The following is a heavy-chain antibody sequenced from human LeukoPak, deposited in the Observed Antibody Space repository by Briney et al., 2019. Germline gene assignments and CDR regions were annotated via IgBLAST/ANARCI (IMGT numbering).Heavy chain of an antibody. Sequence: GGSLRLSCAASGFTFDDYAMHWVRQAPGKGLEWVSLISGDGGSTYYADSVKGRFTISRDNSKNTLYLQMSSLRAEDTAVYYCAKDSGALAAYGQYYFDYWGQGTLVTVSS. J-gene: IGHJ4*02. D-gene: IGHD1-26*01. CDR3: AKDSGALAAYGQYYFDY. CDR1: GFTFDDYA. CDR2: ISGDGGST. V-gene: IGHV3-43*02.